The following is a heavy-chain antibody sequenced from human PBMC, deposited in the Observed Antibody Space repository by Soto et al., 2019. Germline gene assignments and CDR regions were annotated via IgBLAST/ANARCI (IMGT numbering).Heavy chain of an antibody. J-gene: IGHJ6*02. CDR3: ARDKDRLQFGGNYYSAMDV. D-gene: IGHD5-12*01. V-gene: IGHV1-3*05. CDR2: INAGNGNT. Sequence: QVQLVQSGAEEKKPGASVKVSCKASGYTFTRYALHWVRQAPGQRLEWMAWINAGNGNTKCSQKFRGRVTITADESTSTAYMELTSLRSEDTAVYYCARDKDRLQFGGNYYSAMDVWGQGTTVTVSS. CDR1: GYTFTRYA.